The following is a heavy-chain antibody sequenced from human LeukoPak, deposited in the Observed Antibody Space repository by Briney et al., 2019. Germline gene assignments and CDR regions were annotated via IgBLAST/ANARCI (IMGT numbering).Heavy chain of an antibody. Sequence: GRSLRLSCAASGFTFSSYGMHWVRQAPGKGLERVAVIWYDGSNKYYADSVKGRFTISRDNSKNTLYLQMNSLRAEDTAVYYCARDIGGGRIQLWPHYGMDVWGQGTTVTVSS. CDR1: GFTFSSYG. D-gene: IGHD5-18*01. J-gene: IGHJ6*02. CDR3: ARDIGGGRIQLWPHYGMDV. CDR2: IWYDGSNK. V-gene: IGHV3-33*01.